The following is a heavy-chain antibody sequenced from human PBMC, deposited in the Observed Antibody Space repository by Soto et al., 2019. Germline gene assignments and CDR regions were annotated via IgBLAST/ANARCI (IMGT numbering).Heavy chain of an antibody. J-gene: IGHJ6*02. D-gene: IGHD3-3*01. CDR3: ARDSQLTYDFWSDYSGPPTLYYYGMDV. CDR1: GGTFSSYA. V-gene: IGHV1-69*13. CDR2: IIPIFGTA. Sequence: ASVKVSCKASGGTFSSYAISWVRQAPGQGLEWKGGIIPIFGTANYAQKFQGRFTITADESTSTAYMELSSLISEDTAVYYCARDSQLTYDFWSDYSGPPTLYYYGMDVWGQGTTVTVSS.